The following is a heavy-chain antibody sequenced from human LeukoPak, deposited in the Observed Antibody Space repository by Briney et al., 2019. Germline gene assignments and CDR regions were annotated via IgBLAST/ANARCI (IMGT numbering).Heavy chain of an antibody. V-gene: IGHV4-34*01. CDR2: INHSGST. J-gene: IGHJ4*02. Sequence: SETLSLTCAVSGESFRGYYWSWIRQPPGKGLEWIGEINHSGSTNYNPSLKSRVTISVDTSKNQFSLKLSSLTAADTAVYYCAYRIVVVPAATLFDYWGQGTLVTVFS. D-gene: IGHD2-2*01. CDR1: GESFRGYY. CDR3: AYRIVVVPAATLFDY.